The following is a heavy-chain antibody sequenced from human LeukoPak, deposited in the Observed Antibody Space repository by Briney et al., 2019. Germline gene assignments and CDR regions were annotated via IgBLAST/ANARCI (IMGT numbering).Heavy chain of an antibody. CDR1: GGSISSYY. CDR2: IYYSGST. CDR3: ARNSGGDNWFDP. Sequence: SETLSLTCTVSGGSISSYYWSWIRQPPGKGLEWIGYIYYSGSTNYNPSLKSRVTISVDTSKNQFSLKLSSVTAADTAVYYCARNSGGDNWFDPWGQGTLVTVSS. D-gene: IGHD3-10*01. V-gene: IGHV4-59*01. J-gene: IGHJ5*02.